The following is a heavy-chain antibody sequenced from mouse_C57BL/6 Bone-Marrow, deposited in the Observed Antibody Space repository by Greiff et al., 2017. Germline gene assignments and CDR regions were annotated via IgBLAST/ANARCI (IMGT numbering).Heavy chain of an antibody. CDR2: IHPNSGST. CDR1: GYTFTSYW. Sequence: QVQLQPGAELVKPGASVKLYCKASGYTFTSYWMHWVKQRPGQGLEWIGMIHPNSGSTNYNEKFKSKATLTVDKSSSTAYMQLSSLTSEDSAVYYCAREGLRYRYWGQGTTLTVSS. J-gene: IGHJ2*01. V-gene: IGHV1-64*01. D-gene: IGHD1-1*01. CDR3: AREGLRYRY.